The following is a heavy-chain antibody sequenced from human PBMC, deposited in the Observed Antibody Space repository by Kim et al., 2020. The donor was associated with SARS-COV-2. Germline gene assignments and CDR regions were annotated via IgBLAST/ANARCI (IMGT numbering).Heavy chain of an antibody. CDR2: IYSGGST. CDR1: GFTVSSNY. Sequence: GGSLRLSCAASGFTVSSNYMSWVRQAPGKGLEWVSVIYSGGSTYYADSVKGRFTISRDNSKNTLYLQMNSLRAEDTAVYYCARERGSSGYFYAFDIWGQGTMVTVSS. J-gene: IGHJ3*02. CDR3: ARERGSSGYFYAFDI. D-gene: IGHD3-22*01. V-gene: IGHV3-53*01.